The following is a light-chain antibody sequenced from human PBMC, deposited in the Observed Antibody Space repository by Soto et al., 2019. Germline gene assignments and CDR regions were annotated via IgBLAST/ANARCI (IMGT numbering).Light chain of an antibody. Sequence: DLQMTQSPSSLSASVGDRVTITCRASQSINTYLNWYQQKPGEAPKLLIYAASSLQSGVPSRFSGSGSGTDFTLTISSLQPEDFATYYCQQSYSIPLAFGGGTRVEIK. J-gene: IGKJ4*01. CDR1: QSINTY. V-gene: IGKV1-39*01. CDR2: AAS. CDR3: QQSYSIPLA.